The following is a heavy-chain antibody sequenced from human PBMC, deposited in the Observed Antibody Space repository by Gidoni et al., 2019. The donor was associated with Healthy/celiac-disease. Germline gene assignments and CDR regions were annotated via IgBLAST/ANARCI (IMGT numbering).Heavy chain of an antibody. Sequence: GESGGGLVKPGGSLRLSCAASGFTFSSYSMNWVRQAPGKGLEWVSSISSSSSYIYYADSVKGRFTISRDNAKNSLYLQMNSLRAEDTAVYYCARDAAYSSSRGGYYYYYYMDVWGKGTTVTVSS. V-gene: IGHV3-21*01. CDR2: ISSSSSYI. J-gene: IGHJ6*03. CDR1: GFTFSSYS. CDR3: ARDAAYSSSRGGYYYYYYMDV. D-gene: IGHD6-6*01.